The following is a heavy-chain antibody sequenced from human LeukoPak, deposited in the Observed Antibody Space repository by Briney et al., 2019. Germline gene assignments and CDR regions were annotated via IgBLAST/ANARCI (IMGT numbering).Heavy chain of an antibody. Sequence: GGSLRLSCAASGFTFSSYNMNWVRHAPGKGPEWVSSITSSSSYIYYADSVKGRFTISRDNAKNSLYLQMNSLRAEDTAVYYCASLVYCGGDCYTDYWGQGTLVTVSS. CDR2: ITSSSSYI. J-gene: IGHJ4*02. CDR3: ASLVYCGGDCYTDY. V-gene: IGHV3-21*06. CDR1: GFTFSSYN. D-gene: IGHD2-21*02.